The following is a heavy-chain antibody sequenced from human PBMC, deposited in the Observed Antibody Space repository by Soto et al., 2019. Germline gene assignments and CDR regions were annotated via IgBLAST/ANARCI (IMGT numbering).Heavy chain of an antibody. Sequence: QVPLVQSGAEVKKPGASVKVSCKASGYTFTSYAMHWVRQAPGQRLEWMGWINAGNGNTKYSQKFQGRVTITRDTSASTAYMELSSLRSEDTAVYYCAREVVPADKFPIRLNWFDPWGQGTLVTVSS. CDR2: INAGNGNT. D-gene: IGHD2-2*01. V-gene: IGHV1-3*01. CDR1: GYTFTSYA. CDR3: AREVVPADKFPIRLNWFDP. J-gene: IGHJ5*02.